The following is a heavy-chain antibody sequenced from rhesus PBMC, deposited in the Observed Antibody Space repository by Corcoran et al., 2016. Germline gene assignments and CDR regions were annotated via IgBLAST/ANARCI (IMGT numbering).Heavy chain of an antibody. D-gene: IGHD6-31*01. CDR3: ARRYSSGWYYYFDY. Sequence: QVQLQESGPAVVKPSETLSLTCAVSGGSISSSNWWSWIRQSPGKGLEWIGGIYGSGGSTEYNPSLQSRCTISKDTYKNQFSLKLSSVTAADTAVYYCARRYSSGWYYYFDYWGQGVLVTVSS. J-gene: IGHJ4*01. CDR1: GGSISSSNW. V-gene: IGHV4-93*01. CDR2: IYGSGGST.